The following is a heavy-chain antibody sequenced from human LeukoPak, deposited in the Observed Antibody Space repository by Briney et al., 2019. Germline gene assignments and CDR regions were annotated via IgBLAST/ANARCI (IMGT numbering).Heavy chain of an antibody. CDR1: GYTFTSYA. Sequence: ASVKVSCKPSGYTFTSYAMHWVRQAPGQRLEWMGWINAGNGNTKYSQKFQGRVTITRDTSASTAYMELSSLRSEDTAVYYCARDITIFGVVTFSPLRYWGQGTLVTVSS. CDR2: INAGNGNT. D-gene: IGHD3-3*01. V-gene: IGHV1-3*01. J-gene: IGHJ4*02. CDR3: ARDITIFGVVTFSPLRY.